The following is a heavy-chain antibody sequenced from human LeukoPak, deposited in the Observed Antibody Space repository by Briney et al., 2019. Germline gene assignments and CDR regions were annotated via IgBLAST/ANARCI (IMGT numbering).Heavy chain of an antibody. CDR3: ARDRSGYSYSQYFNM. CDR2: IFYSGST. J-gene: IGHJ3*02. D-gene: IGHD5-18*01. Sequence: SETLSLICTVSGGSIGSNSYYWGWIRQPPGKGLEWIGSIFYSGSTYYNPSLKSRVSISIDISNNQFSLNLSSVTAADTAVYYCARDRSGYSYSQYFNMWGQGTMVTVSP. V-gene: IGHV4-39*07. CDR1: GGSIGSNSYY.